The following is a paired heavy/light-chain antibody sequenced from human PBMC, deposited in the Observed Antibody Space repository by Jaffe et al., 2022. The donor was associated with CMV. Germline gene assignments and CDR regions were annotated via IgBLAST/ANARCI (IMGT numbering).Light chain of an antibody. CDR2: KIS. CDR3: MQATQFPLT. J-gene: IGKJ4*01. Sequence: DIVMTQTPLSSPVTLGQPASISCRSSQSLVHSDGNTYLSWLQQRPGQPPRLLIYKISNRFSGVPDRFSGSGAGTDFTLKISRVEAEDVGVYYCMQATQFPLTFGGGTKVEIK. V-gene: IGKV2-24*01. CDR1: QSLVHSDGNTY.
Heavy chain of an antibody. CDR3: ARDRMNSSWSVRGTESMDV. CDR2: ISAYNGNT. D-gene: IGHD6-13*01. Sequence: QVQLVQSGAEVKKPGASVKVSCKASGYTFTSYGISWVRQAPGQGLEWMGWISAYNGNTNYAQKLQGRVTMTTDTSTSTAYMELRSLRSDDTAVYYCARDRMNSSWSVRGTESMDVWGQGTTVTVSS. CDR1: GYTFTSYG. V-gene: IGHV1-18*01. J-gene: IGHJ6*02.